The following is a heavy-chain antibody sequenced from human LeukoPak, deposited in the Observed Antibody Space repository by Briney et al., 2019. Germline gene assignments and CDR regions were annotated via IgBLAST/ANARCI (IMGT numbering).Heavy chain of an antibody. CDR2: TRNKANSYTT. J-gene: IGHJ4*02. D-gene: IGHD4-17*01. Sequence: PGGSLRLSCEASGFSFSDHWMSWLRQAPGKGLEWVGRTRNKANSYTTEYAASVKGRFTISRDDSKNSLYLQMNSLKTEDTAVYYCARTTTVTTFDYWGQGTLVTVSS. CDR3: ARTTTVTTFDY. CDR1: GFSFSDHW. V-gene: IGHV3-72*01.